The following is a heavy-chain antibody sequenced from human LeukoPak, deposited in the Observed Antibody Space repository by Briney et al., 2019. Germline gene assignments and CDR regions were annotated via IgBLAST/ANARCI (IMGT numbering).Heavy chain of an antibody. CDR2: IYYRGST. CDR3: AGQYSSTWSSMHFDY. J-gene: IGHJ4*02. V-gene: IGHV4-39*01. Sequence: SETLSLTCTVSGGSISSSDYYWGWIRQPPGKGLEWIGSIYYRGSTYYNPSLKSRVTISVDTSKNQFSLKPSSVTAADTAVYYCAGQYSSTWSSMHFDYWGQGTLVTVSS. CDR1: GGSISSSDYY. D-gene: IGHD6-13*01.